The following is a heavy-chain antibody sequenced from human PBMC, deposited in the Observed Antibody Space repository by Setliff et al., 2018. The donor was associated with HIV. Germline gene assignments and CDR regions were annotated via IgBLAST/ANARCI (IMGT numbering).Heavy chain of an antibody. CDR3: AELLGGFDY. CDR1: GFTFSTYW. CDR2: INNDGRKT. Sequence: GGSLRLSCAASGFTFSTYWMHWVRQAPGKGLVWVSHINNDGRKTTYADSVKGRFTVSRDNAKNTLYLQMNSLRAEDTAVYYCAELLGGFDYWGQGTLVTVSS. V-gene: IGHV3-74*03. D-gene: IGHD2-15*01. J-gene: IGHJ4*02.